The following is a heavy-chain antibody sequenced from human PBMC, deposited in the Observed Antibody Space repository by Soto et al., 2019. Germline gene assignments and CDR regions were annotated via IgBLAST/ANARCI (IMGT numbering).Heavy chain of an antibody. CDR2: IDPSDCQT. D-gene: IGHD1-26*01. V-gene: IGHV5-10-1*01. CDR3: YRVRDTTIFDP. J-gene: IGHJ5*02. Sequence: GESQKISCKRSGYSFAGYWITWVRQKPGKGLEWMGRIDPSDCQTYYSPSFRGHVTISATKSITTVILQWSSLRASATAMHYCYRVRDTTIFDPLGQEALGPICS. CDR1: GYSFAGYW.